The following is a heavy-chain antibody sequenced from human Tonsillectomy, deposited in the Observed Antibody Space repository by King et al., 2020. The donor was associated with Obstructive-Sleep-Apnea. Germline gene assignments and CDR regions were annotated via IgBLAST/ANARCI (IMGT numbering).Heavy chain of an antibody. J-gene: IGHJ3*02. CDR3: ARDSGMVCGGECYPDAFDI. D-gene: IGHD2-21*01. Sequence: QLQESGSGLVQPSQTLSLSCAVSGASISYGGNSLGQLPQPPGKGLGGIVCIYHSGSTLYNPSLESLVTTSVDKSKNQFSLKLSTVTAADTAVYYCARDSGMVCGGECYPDAFDIWGQGTMVTVSS. V-gene: IGHV4-30-2*01. CDR1: GASISYGGNS. CDR2: IYHSGST.